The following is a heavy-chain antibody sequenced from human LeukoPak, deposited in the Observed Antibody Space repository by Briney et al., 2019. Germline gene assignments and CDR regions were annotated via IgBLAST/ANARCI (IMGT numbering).Heavy chain of an antibody. D-gene: IGHD6-6*01. V-gene: IGHV3-9*01. CDR3: AKDITGGRSSPYFDS. CDR1: GFTFSSYA. J-gene: IGHJ4*02. CDR2: ISWNGGGM. Sequence: PGGSLRLSCAASGFTFSSYAMHWVRQAPGKGLEWVPGISWNGGGMGYAVSVKGRFTISRDNAKNSLYLQMNSLRDEDTALYYCAKDITGGRSSPYFDSWGQGTLVTVSS.